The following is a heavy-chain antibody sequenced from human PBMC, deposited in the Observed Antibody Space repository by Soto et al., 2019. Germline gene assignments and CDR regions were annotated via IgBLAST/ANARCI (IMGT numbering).Heavy chain of an antibody. V-gene: IGHV4-59*01. J-gene: IGHJ4*02. Sequence: PSETRSLTCTVSGGSISSYYWSWIRQPPGKGLEWIGYIYYSGSTNYNPSLKSRVTISVDTSKNQFSLKLSSVTAADTVVYYCARVIAVPAANYYFDYWGQGTLVTVSS. CDR2: IYYSGST. CDR3: ARVIAVPAANYYFDY. D-gene: IGHD2-2*01. CDR1: GGSISSYY.